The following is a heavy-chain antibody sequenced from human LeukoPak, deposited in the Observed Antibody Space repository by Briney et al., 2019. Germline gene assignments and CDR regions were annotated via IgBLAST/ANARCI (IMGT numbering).Heavy chain of an antibody. CDR2: IHHDGSHI. J-gene: IGHJ4*02. D-gene: IGHD2-2*01. Sequence: PGGSLRLSCAASGFTFSTHGMHWVRQAPGKGLEWVTYIHHDGSHIHYADSVKGRFTISRDNSKSTLYLQMNSLRTEDTAVYYCAREMGDYQLLKNFDYWGQGTLVTVSS. CDR1: GFTFSTHG. CDR3: AREMGDYQLLKNFDY. V-gene: IGHV3-30*02.